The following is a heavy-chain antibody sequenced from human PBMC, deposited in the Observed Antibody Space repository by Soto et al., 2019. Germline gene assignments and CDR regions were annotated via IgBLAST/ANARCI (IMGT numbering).Heavy chain of an antibody. V-gene: IGHV3-23*01. J-gene: IGHJ6*02. Sequence: GGSLRLSCAASGFTFSSYAMSWVRQAPGKGLEWVSAISGSGGSTYYADSVKGRFTISRDNSKNTLYLQMNSLRAEDTAVYYCAKVVVPAAIPYYGMDVWGQGTTVTVSS. CDR3: AKVVVPAAIPYYGMDV. D-gene: IGHD2-2*02. CDR1: GFTFSSYA. CDR2: ISGSGGST.